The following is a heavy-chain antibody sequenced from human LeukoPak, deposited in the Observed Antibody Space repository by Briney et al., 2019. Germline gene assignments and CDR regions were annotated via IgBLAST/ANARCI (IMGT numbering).Heavy chain of an antibody. V-gene: IGHV3-74*01. CDR2: INSDGSST. Sequence: PGGSLRLSCAGSGFTFSGYWMHWVRQVPGKGLGWVSRINSDGSSTSFADSVKGRFTISRDNAQNTLFLQMNSLRAEDTAVYYCVRGPSSGSYARLAYWGRGTLVTVSS. D-gene: IGHD1-26*01. J-gene: IGHJ4*02. CDR1: GFTFSGYW. CDR3: VRGPSSGSYARLAY.